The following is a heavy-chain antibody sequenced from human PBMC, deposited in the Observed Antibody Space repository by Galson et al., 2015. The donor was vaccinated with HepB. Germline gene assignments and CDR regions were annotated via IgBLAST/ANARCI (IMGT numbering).Heavy chain of an antibody. CDR1: GGTFSSYT. D-gene: IGHD5-18*01. CDR3: ARRDTAMAGAYYYGMDV. V-gene: IGHV1-69*02. J-gene: IGHJ6*02. CDR2: IIPILGIA. Sequence: SVKVSCKASGGTFSSYTISWVRQAPGQGLEWMGRIIPILGIANYAQKFQGRVTITADKSTSTAYMELSSLRSEDTAVYYCARRDTAMAGAYYYGMDVWGQGTTVTVSS.